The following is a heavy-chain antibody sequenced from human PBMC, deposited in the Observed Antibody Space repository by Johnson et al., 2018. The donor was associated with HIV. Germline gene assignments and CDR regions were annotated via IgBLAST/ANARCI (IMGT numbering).Heavy chain of an antibody. J-gene: IGHJ3*02. CDR3: ASGVDAFDI. V-gene: IGHV3-30*03. Sequence: QVQLVESGGGVVQPGRSLRLSCAASGFTFSSYGMHWVRQAPGKGLEWVAVISYDGSNKYYADSVKGRFTVSRDNSKNTLYLQMNSLRAEDSALYFCASGVDAFDIWGQGTMVTVSS. CDR2: ISYDGSNK. D-gene: IGHD3-16*01. CDR1: GFTFSSYG.